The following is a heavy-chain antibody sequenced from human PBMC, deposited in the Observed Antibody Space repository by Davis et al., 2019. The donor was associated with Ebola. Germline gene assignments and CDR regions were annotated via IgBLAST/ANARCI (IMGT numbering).Heavy chain of an antibody. Sequence: PGGSLRLSCAASGFTFSSYGMHWVRQAPGKGLEWVAVIWYDGSNKYYADSVKGRFTISRDNSKNTLYLQMNSLRAEDTAVYYCARGYYYDSSGLMFVLRAFDIWGQGTMVTVSS. CDR2: IWYDGSNK. V-gene: IGHV3-33*01. CDR3: ARGYYYDSSGLMFVLRAFDI. D-gene: IGHD3-22*01. CDR1: GFTFSSYG. J-gene: IGHJ3*02.